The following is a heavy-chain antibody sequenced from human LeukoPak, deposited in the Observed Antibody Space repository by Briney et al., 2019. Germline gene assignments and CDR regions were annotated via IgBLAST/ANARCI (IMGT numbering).Heavy chain of an antibody. CDR1: GGSISTYY. CDR3: AKNTSSSPWFEP. CDR2: VYYIGTT. V-gene: IGHV4-59*01. D-gene: IGHD6-6*01. J-gene: IGHJ5*02. Sequence: SETLSLTCTVSGGSISTYYWNWIRQPPGKGLEWIGNVYYIGTTSYNSSLKSRVTISVDTSKNQFSLEVTSVTAADTAVYYCAKNTSSSPWFEPWGQGTLVTVSS.